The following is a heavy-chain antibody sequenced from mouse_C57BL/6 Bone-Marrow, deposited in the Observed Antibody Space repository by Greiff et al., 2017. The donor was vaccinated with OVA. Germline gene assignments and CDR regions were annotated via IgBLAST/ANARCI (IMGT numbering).Heavy chain of an antibody. CDR2: INSNNGGT. CDR3: ARGGYYDYDGGAWFAY. CDR1: GYTFTDYN. D-gene: IGHD2-4*01. J-gene: IGHJ3*01. V-gene: IGHV1-18*01. Sequence: EVKLQESGPELAKPGASVKIPCKASGYTFTDYNMDWVKQSHGKSLEWIGDINSNNGGTIYNQKFKGKATLTVDKSSSTAYMELGSLTSEDTAVYYGARGGYYDYDGGAWFAYWGQGTLVTVSA.